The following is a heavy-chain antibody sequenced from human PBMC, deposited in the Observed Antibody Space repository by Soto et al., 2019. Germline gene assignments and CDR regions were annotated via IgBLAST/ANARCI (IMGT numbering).Heavy chain of an antibody. CDR2: IYYSGST. Sequence: SETLSLTCTVSGGSISSGGYYWSWIRQHPGKGLEWIGYIYYSGSTYYNPSLKSRVTISVDTSKNQFSLKLSSVTAADTAVYYCARVGHYYDSSGYSPFDYWGQGTLVTVSS. CDR3: ARVGHYYDSSGYSPFDY. D-gene: IGHD3-22*01. J-gene: IGHJ4*02. V-gene: IGHV4-31*03. CDR1: GGSISSGGYY.